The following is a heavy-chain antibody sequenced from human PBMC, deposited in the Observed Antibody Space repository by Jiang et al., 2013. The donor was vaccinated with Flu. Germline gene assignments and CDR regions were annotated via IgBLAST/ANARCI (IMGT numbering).Heavy chain of an antibody. CDR3: ARGGTAGWVFDV. J-gene: IGHJ3*01. Sequence: TLNDAQKFQGRVTITADESTAYMELTGLTSEDTAVYYCARGGTAGWVFDVWGQGTMVTVSS. CDR2: TL. V-gene: IGHV1-69*01. D-gene: IGHD1-7*01.